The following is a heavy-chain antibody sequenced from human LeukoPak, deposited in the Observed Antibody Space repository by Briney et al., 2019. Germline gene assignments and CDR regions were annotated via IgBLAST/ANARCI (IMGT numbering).Heavy chain of an antibody. CDR3: ARDLNTPRWFDS. Sequence: GASVKVSCKASGYTFSSYAMNWVRQAPGQGLEWMGWISTNNGNINYAQKFQDRVTMTTDTSTSTAYMELRSLRSDDTAVYYCARDLNTPRWFDSWGQGTLVTVSS. V-gene: IGHV1-18*04. CDR2: ISTNNGNI. CDR1: GYTFSSYA. J-gene: IGHJ5*01.